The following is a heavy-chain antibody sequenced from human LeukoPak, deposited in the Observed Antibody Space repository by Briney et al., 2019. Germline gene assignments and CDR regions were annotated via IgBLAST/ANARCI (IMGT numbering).Heavy chain of an antibody. Sequence: GGSLRLSCAASGFTFANAWMTWVRQAPGKGLEWVGRIKSKTDGGATKYAAPVKGRFTISRDDSKDTLYLQMNSLRAEDTAVYYCATPHPSSFYYYYYGMDVWGQGTTVTVSS. CDR3: ATPHPSSFYYYYYGMDV. CDR2: IKSKTDGGAT. CDR1: GFTFANAW. D-gene: IGHD3-10*01. V-gene: IGHV3-15*01. J-gene: IGHJ6*02.